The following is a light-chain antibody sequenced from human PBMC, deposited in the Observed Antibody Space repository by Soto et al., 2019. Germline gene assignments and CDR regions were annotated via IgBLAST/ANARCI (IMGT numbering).Light chain of an antibody. CDR1: SSDVGGYSY. Sequence: QSALTQPASVSGSPGQSITISCTGTSSDVGGYSYVSWYQQHPGKAPKLMIYDVSNQPSGVSNRFSGSKSGNTASLTISGLQAEDEADYYCSSYTSSSLYVFGTGTKLTVL. CDR2: DVS. J-gene: IGLJ1*01. V-gene: IGLV2-14*01. CDR3: SSYTSSSLYV.